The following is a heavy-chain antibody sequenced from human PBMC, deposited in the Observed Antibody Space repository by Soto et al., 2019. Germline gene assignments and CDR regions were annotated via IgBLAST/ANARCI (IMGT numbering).Heavy chain of an antibody. CDR3: ARHEGWTGPDQ. J-gene: IGHJ5*02. CDR1: GASIGSGGW. Sequence: QVHLQESGQGLVKPSETLSLTCAVSGASIGSGGWWSGVRQPPGKGLEWIAEIFHDGNTNYSPSLKSRVTISVDKSQNQFSLNVYSVTAADTAVYYCARHEGWTGPDQWGQGTLVTVSS. D-gene: IGHD2-8*02. CDR2: IFHDGNT. V-gene: IGHV4-4*02.